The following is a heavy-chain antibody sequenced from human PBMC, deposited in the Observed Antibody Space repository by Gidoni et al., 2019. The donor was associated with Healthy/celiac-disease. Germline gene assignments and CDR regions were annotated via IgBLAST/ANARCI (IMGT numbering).Heavy chain of an antibody. J-gene: IGHJ4*02. CDR1: GFTFRSYW. Sequence: EVQLVESGGGLVQPGGSLRLSCAASGFTFRSYWMHWVRQAPGKGLVWVSRINSGGSSTSYADSVKGRFTISRDNAKNTLYLQMNSLRAEDTAVYYCARVGCSSTSCYHFDYWGQGTLVTVSS. CDR3: ARVGCSSTSCYHFDY. V-gene: IGHV3-74*01. CDR2: INSGGSST. D-gene: IGHD2-2*01.